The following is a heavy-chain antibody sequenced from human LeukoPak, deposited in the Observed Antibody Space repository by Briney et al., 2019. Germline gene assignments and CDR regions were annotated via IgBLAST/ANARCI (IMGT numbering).Heavy chain of an antibody. CDR3: ARPKRGRQWLARGRPYYFDY. D-gene: IGHD6-19*01. V-gene: IGHV4-39*07. CDR2: IYYSGST. Sequence: SETLSLTCTVSGGSISSSSYYWGWIRQPPGKGLEWIGSIYYSGSTYYNPSLKSRVTISVDTSKNQFSLKLSSVTAADTAVYYCARPKRGRQWLARGRPYYFDYWGQGTLVTVSS. J-gene: IGHJ4*02. CDR1: GGSISSSSYY.